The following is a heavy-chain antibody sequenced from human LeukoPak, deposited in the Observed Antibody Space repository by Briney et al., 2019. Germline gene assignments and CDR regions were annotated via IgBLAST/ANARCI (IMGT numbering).Heavy chain of an antibody. Sequence: SETLSLTCTVSGGSISSYYWGWIRQPPGKGMEWLGYIYYSGSTNYNPSLKSRVTISVDTSKNQLSLKLSSMTAADTAVYYCARHQGGWLLIRAFDIWGQGTMVTVSS. V-gene: IGHV4-59*08. CDR2: IYYSGST. CDR3: ARHQGGWLLIRAFDI. J-gene: IGHJ3*02. D-gene: IGHD6-19*01. CDR1: GGSISSYY.